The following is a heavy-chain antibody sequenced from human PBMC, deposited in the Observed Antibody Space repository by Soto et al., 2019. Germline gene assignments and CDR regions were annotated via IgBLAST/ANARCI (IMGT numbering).Heavy chain of an antibody. CDR3: AREGDPFDSDPSHDAFHL. CDR1: GFTFSTYA. Sequence: QVQLVESGGGVVQPGGSLRLSCSASGFTFSTYAFHWVRQAPGKGLEWVAVIIYDGTKDYYADSVEGRFTISRDNSENTVYLQMNSLRLDDTAVYYCAREGDPFDSDPSHDAFHLWGQGTTVTVSS. CDR2: IIYDGTKD. D-gene: IGHD1-26*01. J-gene: IGHJ3*01. V-gene: IGHV3-30-3*01.